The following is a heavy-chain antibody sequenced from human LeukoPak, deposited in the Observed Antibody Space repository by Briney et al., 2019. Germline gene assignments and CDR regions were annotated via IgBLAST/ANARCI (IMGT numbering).Heavy chain of an antibody. CDR2: FDREDDEI. J-gene: IGHJ4*02. CDR3: ATAPLVGVPTFLDS. V-gene: IGHV1-24*01. CDR1: GYTFTELS. Sequence: ASVKVSCKVSGYTFTELSIHWVRRAPGKGLEWMGGFDREDDEIMYARKFQGRVTVTEDTSTDTAVMELRSLKSEDTAVYCCATAPLVGVPTFLDSWGQGTLVTVSS. D-gene: IGHD1-26*01.